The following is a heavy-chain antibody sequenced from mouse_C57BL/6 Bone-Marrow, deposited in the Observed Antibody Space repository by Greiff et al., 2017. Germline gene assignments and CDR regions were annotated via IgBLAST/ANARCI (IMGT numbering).Heavy chain of an antibody. V-gene: IGHV1-15*01. CDR3: TRSDYYCSSSFY. CDR2: IDPETGGT. CDR1: GYTFTDYD. J-gene: IGHJ2*01. D-gene: IGHD1-1*01. Sequence: QVQLQQSGAELVRPGASVTLSCKASGYTFTDYDMHWVKQTPVHGLEWIGAIDPETGGTAYNQKFKGKAILTADKSSSTAYMELRILTSEDSAVYYCTRSDYYCSSSFYWGQGTTLTVSS.